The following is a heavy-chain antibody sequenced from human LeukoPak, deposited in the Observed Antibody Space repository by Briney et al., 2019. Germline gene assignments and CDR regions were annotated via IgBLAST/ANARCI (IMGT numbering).Heavy chain of an antibody. J-gene: IGHJ4*02. CDR1: GFTFSSYG. CDR3: AKPTVAPTYYFDY. D-gene: IGHD5-12*01. Sequence: GGSLRLSCAASGFTFSSYGMHWVRQAPGKGLEWVAVISYDGSNKYYADSVKGRFTISRDNSKNTLYLQMNSLRAEDTAVYYCAKPTVAPTYYFDYWGQGTLVTVSS. CDR2: ISYDGSNK. V-gene: IGHV3-30*18.